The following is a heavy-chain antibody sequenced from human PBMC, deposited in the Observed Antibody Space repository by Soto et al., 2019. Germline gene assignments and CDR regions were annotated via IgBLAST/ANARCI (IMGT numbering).Heavy chain of an antibody. J-gene: IGHJ5*01. Sequence: SGPTLENPTQTFTLNGTFSLFSPTNTRVTVCRIRQPPGKALEWLALMYWHDDKRYNPSLRNRLTIAKDTSKNRVVLTLANVGPVDTATYFCAHSHFEILTGPFDSWGRGTLVTV. CDR2: MYWHDDK. CDR1: LFSPTNTRVT. D-gene: IGHD3-9*01. CDR3: AHSHFEILTGPFDS. V-gene: IGHV2-5*01.